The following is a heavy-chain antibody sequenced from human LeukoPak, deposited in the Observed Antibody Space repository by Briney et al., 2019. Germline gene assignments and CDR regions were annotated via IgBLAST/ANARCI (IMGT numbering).Heavy chain of an antibody. CDR2: IYYSGST. CDR1: GGSISSSSYY. J-gene: IGHJ4*02. V-gene: IGHV4-39*01. CDR3: ARRDNWNDGRDAGYFDY. D-gene: IGHD1-20*01. Sequence: PSETLSLTCTVSGGSISSSSYYWGWVRQPPGKGLEWIGSIYYSGSTYYNPSLKSRVTISVDTSKNQLSLKLSSVTAADTAVYYCARRDNWNDGRDAGYFDYWGQGTLVTVSS.